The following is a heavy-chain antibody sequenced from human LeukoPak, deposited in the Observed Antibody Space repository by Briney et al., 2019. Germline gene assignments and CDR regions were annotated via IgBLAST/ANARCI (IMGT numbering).Heavy chain of an antibody. Sequence: KPSETLSLTCAVYGGSFSGYYWSWIRQPPGKGLEWIGEINHSGSTNYNPSLKSRVTISVDTSKNQFSLKLSSVTAADTAVYYCARQRYSSSWFTSETEALWGQGTLVTVSS. CDR2: INHSGST. D-gene: IGHD6-13*01. J-gene: IGHJ4*02. CDR3: ARQRYSSSWFTSETEAL. V-gene: IGHV4-34*01. CDR1: GGSFSGYY.